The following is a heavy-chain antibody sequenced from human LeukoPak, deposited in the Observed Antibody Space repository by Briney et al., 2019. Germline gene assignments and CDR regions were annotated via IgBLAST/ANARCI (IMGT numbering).Heavy chain of an antibody. J-gene: IGHJ4*02. Sequence: PGGSLRLSCAASGFTFSSYEMNWVRQAPGEGLEWVSYISSSGSTIYYADSVKGRFTISRDNAKNSLYLQMNSLRAEDTAVYYCARGSTPDTIVGYDYWGQGTLVTVSS. V-gene: IGHV3-48*03. CDR1: GFTFSSYE. CDR2: ISSSGSTI. D-gene: IGHD1-26*01. CDR3: ARGSTPDTIVGYDY.